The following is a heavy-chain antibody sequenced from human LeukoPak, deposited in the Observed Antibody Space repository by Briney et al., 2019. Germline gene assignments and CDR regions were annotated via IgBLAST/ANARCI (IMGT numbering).Heavy chain of an antibody. D-gene: IGHD6-13*01. CDR2: IWYDGSNK. Sequence: PGGSLRLSCAASGFTFSSYGMHWVRQAPGKGLEWVAVIWYDGSNKYYADSVKGRFTISRDNSKNTLYLQMNSLRAEDTAVYYCARAGYSSSWCPKYWGQGTLVTASS. CDR3: ARAGYSSSWCPKY. V-gene: IGHV3-33*08. CDR1: GFTFSSYG. J-gene: IGHJ4*02.